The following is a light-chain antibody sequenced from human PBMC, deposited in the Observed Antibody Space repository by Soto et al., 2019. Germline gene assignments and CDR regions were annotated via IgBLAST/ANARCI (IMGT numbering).Light chain of an antibody. J-gene: IGLJ1*01. Sequence: QSVLTQPASVSGSPGQSMTISCTGTSSDVGGYNYVPWYQQHPGRAPKLMIYEVSNRPSGVSNRFSGSKSGNTASLTISGLQIEDEADYYCSSYTTSTTLVFGTGTRSPS. CDR3: SSYTTSTTLV. CDR1: SSDVGGYNY. CDR2: EVS. V-gene: IGLV2-14*01.